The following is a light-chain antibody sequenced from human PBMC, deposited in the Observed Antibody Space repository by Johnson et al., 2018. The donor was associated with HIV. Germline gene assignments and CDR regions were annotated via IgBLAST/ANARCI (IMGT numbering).Light chain of an antibody. J-gene: IGLJ1*01. Sequence: QSVLTQPPSVSAAPGQKVTISCSGSSSNIGNNYVSWYQQLPGTAPKLLIYENNKRPSGIPDRFSGSKSGTSATLGITGLQTGDEADYYCGTWDSSLSADVFGTGTKVTLL. V-gene: IGLV1-51*02. CDR3: GTWDSSLSADV. CDR2: ENN. CDR1: SSNIGNNY.